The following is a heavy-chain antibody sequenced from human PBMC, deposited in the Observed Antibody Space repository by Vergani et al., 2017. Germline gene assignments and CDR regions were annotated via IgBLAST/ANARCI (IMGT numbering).Heavy chain of an antibody. CDR3: ARTLKFLDMDV. CDR1: GFTFSSYA. CDR2: TRNKARGYST. V-gene: IGHV3-72*01. Sequence: EVQLVESGGGLVQSGGSLRLSCAASGFTFSSYAMSWVRQAPGKGLEWVARTRNKARGYSTDYAASVRGRFIVSRDASGKSVSLQMTRLRIDDTAVYFCARTLKFLDMDVWGKGTTVTVSS. J-gene: IGHJ6*04. D-gene: IGHD3-3*01.